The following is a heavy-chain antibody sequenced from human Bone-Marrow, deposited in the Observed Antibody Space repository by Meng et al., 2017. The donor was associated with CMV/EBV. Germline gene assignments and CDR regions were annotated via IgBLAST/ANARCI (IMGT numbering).Heavy chain of an antibody. D-gene: IGHD3-10*01. CDR2: IGTAGDT. V-gene: IGHV3-13*01. J-gene: IGHJ6*01. CDR3: ARDRGDYAMDV. Sequence: GESLKISCAASGFTFSSYDMHWVRQRTGKGLEWVSAIGTAGDTYYPGSVKGRFTISRENAKNSLYLQMNSLRAGDTAVYYCARDRGDYAMDVWGQGTTVNVSS. CDR1: GFTFSSYD.